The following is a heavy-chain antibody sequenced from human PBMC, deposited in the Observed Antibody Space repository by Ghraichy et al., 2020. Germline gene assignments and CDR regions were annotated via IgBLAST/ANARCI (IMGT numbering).Heavy chain of an antibody. J-gene: IGHJ6*01. CDR3: ARDGVNIHSGWFTRNYYFDSMGV. CDR1: GFTLNSYW. CDR2: IKQDGSEK. Sequence: GGSLRLSCAASGFTLNSYWMNWVRQAPGKGLEWVANIKQDGSEKFYVESVKGRFTISRDNTKNSLFLQMDSLRAEDTAVYYCARDGVNIHSGWFTRNYYFDSMGVCGHVTTVTVSS. D-gene: IGHD6-19*01. V-gene: IGHV3-7*01.